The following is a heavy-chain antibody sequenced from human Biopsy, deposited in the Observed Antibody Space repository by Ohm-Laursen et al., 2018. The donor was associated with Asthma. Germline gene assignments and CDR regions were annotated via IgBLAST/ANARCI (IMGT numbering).Heavy chain of an antibody. Sequence: SSLRLSCAAFGFVFRSHAMHWVRQAPGKGLEWVAVISFDGSNKYYGDSVKGRFTIARDNSKNTLYLQMNSLRAEDTAVYYCAKWDTYYDFWSGYYTRYNYYYYGMDVWGQGTTVTVSS. CDR2: ISFDGSNK. J-gene: IGHJ6*02. V-gene: IGHV3-30*18. D-gene: IGHD3-3*01. CDR3: AKWDTYYDFWSGYYTRYNYYYYGMDV. CDR1: GFVFRSHA.